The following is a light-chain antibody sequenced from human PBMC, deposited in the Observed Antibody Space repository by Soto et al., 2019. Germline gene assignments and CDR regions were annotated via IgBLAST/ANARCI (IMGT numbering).Light chain of an antibody. CDR1: QDVTTN. CDR2: DIS. Sequence: DIRMTQFPATLSGSPGEGVTLSCRAAQDVTTNFAWYQQKRGQAPRLLVYDISIRATGVPARFSGSGSETDFTLSISGLQSEDFAVYFCQQYNNWPFSFGQGTRLEI. J-gene: IGKJ5*01. CDR3: QQYNNWPFS. V-gene: IGKV3-15*01.